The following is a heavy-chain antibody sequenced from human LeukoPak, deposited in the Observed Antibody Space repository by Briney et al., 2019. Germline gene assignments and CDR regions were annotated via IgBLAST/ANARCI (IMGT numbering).Heavy chain of an antibody. Sequence: SETLSLTCAVYGGSFSGYYWSWIRQPPGKGLEWIGEINHSGSTNYNPPLKSRVTISVDTSKNQFSLKLSSVTAADTAVYYCARGRSSYQLLSYYYYGMDVWGKGTTVTVSS. CDR1: GGSFSGYY. D-gene: IGHD2-2*01. CDR2: INHSGST. V-gene: IGHV4-34*01. J-gene: IGHJ6*04. CDR3: ARGRSSYQLLSYYYYGMDV.